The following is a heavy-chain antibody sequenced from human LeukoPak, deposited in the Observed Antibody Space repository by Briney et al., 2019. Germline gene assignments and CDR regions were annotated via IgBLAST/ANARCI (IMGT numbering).Heavy chain of an antibody. CDR3: AKSRSPGFDY. CDR1: GFTFSNYW. D-gene: IGHD1-14*01. CDR2: IKQDGSEK. V-gene: IGHV3-7*03. Sequence: GGSLRLSCAASGFTFSNYWMHWVRQAPGKGLEWVANIKQDGSEKYYVDSVKGRFTISRDNAKNSLHLQMNSLRAEDTAVYYCAKSRSPGFDYWGQGTLVTVSS. J-gene: IGHJ4*02.